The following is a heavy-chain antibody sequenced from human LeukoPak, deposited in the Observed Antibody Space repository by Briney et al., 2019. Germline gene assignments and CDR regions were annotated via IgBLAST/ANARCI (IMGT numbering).Heavy chain of an antibody. CDR2: INPNSGT. V-gene: IGHV1-2*02. CDR3: AGNRWMDY. J-gene: IGHJ4*02. CDR1: GYTFTDYY. D-gene: IGHD1-1*01. Sequence: ASVTVSCKASGYTFTDYYMHWVRQAPGQGLEWMGWINPNSGTNYAQKFQGRVTMTRDTSISTAYMELTRLTSDDTAVYYCAGNRWMDYWGQGTLVTVSS.